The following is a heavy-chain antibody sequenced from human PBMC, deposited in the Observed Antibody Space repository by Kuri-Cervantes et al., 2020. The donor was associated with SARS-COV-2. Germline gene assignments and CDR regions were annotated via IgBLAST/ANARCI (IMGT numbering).Heavy chain of an antibody. CDR2: MNPNSGNT. Sequence: ASVKVSCKVSGYTLTELSMHWVRQATGQGLEWMGWMNPNSGNTGYAQKFQGRVTMTRNTSISTAYMELSSLRSEDTAVYYCATDGIWGQGTLVTVSS. J-gene: IGHJ4*02. V-gene: IGHV1-8*01. CDR1: GYTLTELS. CDR3: ATDGI. D-gene: IGHD1-1*01.